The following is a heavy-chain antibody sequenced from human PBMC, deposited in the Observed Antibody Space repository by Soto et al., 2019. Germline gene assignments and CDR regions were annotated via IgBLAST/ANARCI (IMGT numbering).Heavy chain of an antibody. Sequence: SVKVSCKASGGTFSNYAISWVRQAPGRGPEWRGVIIPIFGTAKYAHKFQGRVTITADESTSTAYMDLNSLRSEDTAVYYCVREWDTRAPYAAXWGQGTLVTVSX. CDR2: IIPIFGTA. J-gene: IGHJ4*02. CDR3: VREWDTRAPYAAX. CDR1: GGTFSNYA. V-gene: IGHV1-69*13. D-gene: IGHD1-26*01.